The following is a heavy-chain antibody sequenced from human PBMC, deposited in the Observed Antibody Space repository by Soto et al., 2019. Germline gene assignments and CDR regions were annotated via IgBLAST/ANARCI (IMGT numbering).Heavy chain of an antibody. V-gene: IGHV1-2*02. J-gene: IGHJ5*02. CDR1: GYTFTGYY. Sequence: QVQLVQSGAEVKKPGASVKVSCKASGYTFTGYYMHWVRQAPGQGLEWMGWINPNSGGTNYAQKFQGRVTMTRDTSISTAYMELSRLRSDDTAVYYRARPYYDFWSGYSNWFDPWGKGTLVTVSA. D-gene: IGHD3-3*01. CDR3: ARPYYDFWSGYSNWFDP. CDR2: INPNSGGT.